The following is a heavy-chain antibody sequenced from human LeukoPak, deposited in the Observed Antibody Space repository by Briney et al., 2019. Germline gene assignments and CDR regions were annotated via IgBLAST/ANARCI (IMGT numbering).Heavy chain of an antibody. CDR1: GYSISSGYY. V-gene: IGHV4-38-2*02. CDR2: IYHSGST. CDR3: ARGGYDSSGYYPPYYYYYMDV. D-gene: IGHD3-22*01. Sequence: SETLSLTCTVSGYSISSGYYWGWIRQPPGKGLEWIGSIYHSGSTYYNPSLKSRVTISVDKSKNQFSLKLSSVTAADTAVYYCARGGYDSSGYYPPYYYYYMDVWGKGTTVTVSS. J-gene: IGHJ6*03.